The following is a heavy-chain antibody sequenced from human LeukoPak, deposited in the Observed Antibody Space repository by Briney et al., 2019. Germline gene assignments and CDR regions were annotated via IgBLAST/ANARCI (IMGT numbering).Heavy chain of an antibody. D-gene: IGHD3-22*01. CDR2: ISWNGGSI. J-gene: IGHJ4*02. Sequence: PGRSLRLSCAASGFTFDDKAMHWVRQAPGKGLEWVSAISWNGGSIVYADSVKGRFTISRNNAKNSLYLQMNSLRAEDTAVYYCARDMYYYDSSGNYWGQGTLVTVSS. V-gene: IGHV3-9*01. CDR1: GFTFDDKA. CDR3: ARDMYYYDSSGNY.